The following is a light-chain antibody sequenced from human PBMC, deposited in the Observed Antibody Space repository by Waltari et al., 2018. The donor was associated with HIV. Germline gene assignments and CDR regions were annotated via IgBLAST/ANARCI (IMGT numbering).Light chain of an antibody. V-gene: IGLV1-44*01. Sequence: QSVLNQSPSAAGTPGPRVIISCSGGSSNPCSNTVTWYQQFPGTAPKILIYSYGQRPSGVPERFSGSKSATSASLAISGLRSEDEADYYCATWDDSLNAWVFGGGTKLTVL. CDR3: ATWDDSLNAWV. J-gene: IGLJ3*02. CDR2: SYG. CDR1: SSNPCSNT.